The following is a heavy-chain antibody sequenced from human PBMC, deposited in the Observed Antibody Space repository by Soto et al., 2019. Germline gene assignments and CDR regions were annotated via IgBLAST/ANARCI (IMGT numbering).Heavy chain of an antibody. Sequence: SVTLRLPCVAYPGTVRGYSCRCFRQPPGKGLVWIGEINHSGSTNYNPSLKSRVTISVDTSKNQFSLKLSSVTAADTAVYYCARAGSRKGLGSYYYCMDVWGQGTTVT. V-gene: IGHV4-34*01. D-gene: IGHD2-21*01. J-gene: IGHJ6*02. CDR3: ARAGSRKGLGSYYYCMDV. CDR2: INHSGST. CDR1: PGTVRGYS.